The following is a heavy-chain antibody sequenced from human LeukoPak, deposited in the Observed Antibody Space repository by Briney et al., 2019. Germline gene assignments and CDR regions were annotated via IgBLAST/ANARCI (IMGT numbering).Heavy chain of an antibody. CDR2: AYYSGTN. CDR3: ATLNIESSSGWFFRS. D-gene: IGHD6-19*01. Sequence: PSETLSLTCHVSGGYITTYYWSWIRQPPGKRLEWIGYAYYSGTNEYNPSLRSRLTMSADASRNQFSLTLSSVRAADTAIYYCATLNIESSSGWFFRSWGQGTLVSVSS. CDR1: GGYITTYY. V-gene: IGHV4-59*01. J-gene: IGHJ5*02.